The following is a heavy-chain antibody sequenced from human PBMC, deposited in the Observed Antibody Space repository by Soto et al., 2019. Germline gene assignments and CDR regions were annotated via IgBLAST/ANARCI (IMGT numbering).Heavy chain of an antibody. CDR1: GYTFTSYY. J-gene: IGHJ4*02. CDR3: ARDQGISAPFDY. V-gene: IGHV1-46*01. CDR2: INPSGGST. D-gene: IGHD2-15*01. Sequence: XSVKVSCKASGYTFTSYYMHWVRQAPGQGLEWMGIINPSGGSTSYAQKFQGRVTMTRETSTSTVYMELSSLRSEDTAVYYCARDQGISAPFDYWGQGTLVTLSS.